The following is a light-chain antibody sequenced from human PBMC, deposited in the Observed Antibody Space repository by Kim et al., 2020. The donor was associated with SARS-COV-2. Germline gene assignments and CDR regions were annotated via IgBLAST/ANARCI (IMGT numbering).Light chain of an antibody. J-gene: IGKJ1*01. V-gene: IGKV1-5*01. CDR1: QTINTW. CDR3: EQYNIYSGT. Sequence: DIQMTQSPSTLSASVGDRVTIACRASQTINTWLAWYQQKPGKAPKLLIYDASSLESGVPPRFSGSGSGTEFTLTINSLQPDDFATYNCEQYNIYSGTFGQGTKVDIK. CDR2: DAS.